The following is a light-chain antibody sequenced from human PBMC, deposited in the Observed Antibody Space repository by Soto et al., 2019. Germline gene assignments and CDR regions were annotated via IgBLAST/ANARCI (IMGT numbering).Light chain of an antibody. CDR3: QQYNNWPLT. J-gene: IGKJ4*01. CDR1: QSVSSY. Sequence: EILMTPSPSTLSVSPGERAPLSCGASQSVSSYLAWYQQKPGQAPRLLIYGASTRATDIPARFSGSGSGTEFTLTISSLQSEDFAIYYCQQYNNWPLTFGGGTKVDIK. V-gene: IGKV3-15*01. CDR2: GAS.